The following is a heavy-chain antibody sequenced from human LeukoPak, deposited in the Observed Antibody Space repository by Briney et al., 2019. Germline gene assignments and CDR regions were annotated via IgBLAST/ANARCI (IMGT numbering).Heavy chain of an antibody. Sequence: PGGSLRLSCAASGFTFSNYDLNWVRQAPGKGLEWVSSISSSGDHIYYADSVKGRFTISRDNAKNSLFVQMNSLRAEDTAVYYCARGGYCSGGSCFFDYWGQGTLVTVSS. D-gene: IGHD2-15*01. CDR2: ISSSGDHI. J-gene: IGHJ4*02. CDR1: GFTFSNYD. CDR3: ARGGYCSGGSCFFDY. V-gene: IGHV3-21*01.